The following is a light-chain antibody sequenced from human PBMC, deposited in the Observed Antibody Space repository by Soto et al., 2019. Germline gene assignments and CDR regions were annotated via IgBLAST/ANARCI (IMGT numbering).Light chain of an antibody. J-gene: IGLJ2*01. CDR1: RSDVGGYKY. CDR3: CSYGGGRTPLG. Sequence: QSVLTQPRSVSGSPGESVAISCTGSRSDVGGYKYVSWYQQFPGKAPKLIIYDVSRRPSGVPDRFSGSKSGNTASLTISGLQAEDEGDYYCCSYGGGRTPLGFGGGIKVTVL. V-gene: IGLV2-11*01. CDR2: DVS.